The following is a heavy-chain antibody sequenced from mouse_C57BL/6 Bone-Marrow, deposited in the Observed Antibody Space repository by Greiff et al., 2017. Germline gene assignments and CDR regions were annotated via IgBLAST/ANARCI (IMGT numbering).Heavy chain of an antibody. CDR2: IYPRSGNT. Sequence: VQLQQSGAELARPGASVKLSCKASGYTFTGYGISWVKQRTGQGLEWIGEIYPRSGNTYYNEKFKGKATLTADKSSSTAYMELRSLTSEDSAVYFCARFRSSWFAYWGQGTLVTVSA. V-gene: IGHV1-81*01. CDR1: GYTFTGYG. J-gene: IGHJ3*01. D-gene: IGHD3-2*02. CDR3: ARFRSSWFAY.